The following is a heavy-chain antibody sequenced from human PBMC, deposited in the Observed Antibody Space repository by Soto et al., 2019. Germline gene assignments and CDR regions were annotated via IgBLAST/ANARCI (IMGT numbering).Heavy chain of an antibody. Sequence: PSETLSLTCTVSGGSISNFYWSWIRQPPGKGLEWIGYVYYTGSTSYNPSLKGRVTFSADSSRGQFSLRLNSVTAADTAVYYCARTVLGPDLLADSFVDYYYYMDVWGQGTTVTVSS. CDR2: VYYTGST. J-gene: IGHJ6*03. CDR1: GGSISNFY. D-gene: IGHD3-9*01. V-gene: IGHV4-59*08. CDR3: ARTVLGPDLLADSFVDYYYYMDV.